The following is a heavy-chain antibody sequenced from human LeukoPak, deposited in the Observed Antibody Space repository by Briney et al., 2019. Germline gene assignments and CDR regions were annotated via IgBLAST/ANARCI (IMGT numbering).Heavy chain of an antibody. J-gene: IGHJ4*02. D-gene: IGHD3-22*01. CDR2: IRDSGGDT. CDR1: GFTFNNYV. Sequence: GGSLRLSCVGSGFTFNNYVMSWVRQAPGKGLEWVLSIRDSGGDTYSADSVKGRFTISRDNSKNTLYLQMNSLRAEDTAVYYCAKDPNYYDSSGYQYWGQGTLVTVSS. CDR3: AKDPNYYDSSGYQY. V-gene: IGHV3-23*01.